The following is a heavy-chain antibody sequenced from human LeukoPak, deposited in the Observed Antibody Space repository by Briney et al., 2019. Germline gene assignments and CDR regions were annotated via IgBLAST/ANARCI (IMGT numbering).Heavy chain of an antibody. V-gene: IGHV1-18*01. CDR2: ISAHNANT. Sequence: ASVKVSCKASGYSFTTFGISWVRQAPGQGPEWMGWISAHNANTNYAQRLQGRVTMTTDTSTSTAYMELRSLTSDDTAVYYCARENDYGRPFDYWGQGTLVTVSS. CDR1: GYSFTTFG. D-gene: IGHD4-17*01. J-gene: IGHJ4*02. CDR3: ARENDYGRPFDY.